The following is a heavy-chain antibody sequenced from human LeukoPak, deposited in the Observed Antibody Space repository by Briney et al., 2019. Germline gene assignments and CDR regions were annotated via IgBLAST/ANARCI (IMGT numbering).Heavy chain of an antibody. CDR1: GFAFSNYW. D-gene: IGHD1-26*01. J-gene: IGHJ4*02. V-gene: IGHV3-74*01. Sequence: GGSLRLSCAASGFAFSNYWMHWVRQAPGKGLVWVSRINSDGSSTNYADSVKGRFTISRDNSKNTLYLQMNSLGAEDTAVYYCARGDGIDYWGQGTLVTVSS. CDR2: INSDGSST. CDR3: ARGDGIDY.